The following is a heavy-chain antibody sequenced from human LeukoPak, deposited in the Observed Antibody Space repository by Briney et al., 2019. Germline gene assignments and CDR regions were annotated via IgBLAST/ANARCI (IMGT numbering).Heavy chain of an antibody. Sequence: SETLSLTCAVSGGSIRSYYWSWIRQPPAKGLEWIGYIYYSGSTNYNPSLKSRVTISVDTSKNQFSLKLTSVTAADAALYFCARGYGGDRPGDAFDIWGQGTMVTVSS. D-gene: IGHD2-21*02. J-gene: IGHJ3*02. V-gene: IGHV4-59*01. CDR3: ARGYGGDRPGDAFDI. CDR2: IYYSGST. CDR1: GGSIRSYY.